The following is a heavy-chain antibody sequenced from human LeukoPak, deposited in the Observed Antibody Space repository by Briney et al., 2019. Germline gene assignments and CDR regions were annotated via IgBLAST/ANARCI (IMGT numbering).Heavy chain of an antibody. CDR3: ARAGGSIEGSSSLGWFDP. CDR1: GVSISNYY. CDR2: VYYSGNT. Sequence: SETLSLTCSVSGVSISNYYWTWIRQPPGKGLEWVGYVYYSGNTNYNPSLKSRVTISVDTSKKQLSLRLTSVTAADTAVYYCARAGGSIEGSSSLGWFDPWGQGTLVTVSS. D-gene: IGHD6-6*01. J-gene: IGHJ5*02. V-gene: IGHV4-59*01.